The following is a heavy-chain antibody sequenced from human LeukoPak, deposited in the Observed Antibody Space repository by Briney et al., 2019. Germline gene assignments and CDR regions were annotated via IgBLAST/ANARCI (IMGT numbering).Heavy chain of an antibody. CDR2: IYYSGSP. CDR1: GGSISSSTYY. V-gene: IGHV4-39*01. CDR3: ARQLAAAGHFDY. D-gene: IGHD6-13*01. J-gene: IGHJ4*02. Sequence: SETLSLTCTVSGGSISSSTYYWGWIRQPPGKGLEWIGSIYYSGSPYYNPSLKSRVTISVDTSKNQFSLKLSSVTATDTAVYYCARQLAAAGHFDYWGQGTLVTVSS.